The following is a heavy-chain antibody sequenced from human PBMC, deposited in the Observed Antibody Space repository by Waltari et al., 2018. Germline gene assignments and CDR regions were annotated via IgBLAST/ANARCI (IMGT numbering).Heavy chain of an antibody. CDR1: GGPISSSSYY. CDR2: IYYSGST. D-gene: IGHD3-9*01. CDR3: ARYYNILTGLTRAFDI. Sequence: QLQLQESGPGLVKPSETLSLTCTVSGGPISSSSYYWGWIRQPPGKGLGGIGSIYYSGSTYYNPSLKSRVTISVDTSKNQFSLKLSSVTAADTAVYYCARYYNILTGLTRAFDIWGQGTMVTVSS. J-gene: IGHJ3*02. V-gene: IGHV4-39*07.